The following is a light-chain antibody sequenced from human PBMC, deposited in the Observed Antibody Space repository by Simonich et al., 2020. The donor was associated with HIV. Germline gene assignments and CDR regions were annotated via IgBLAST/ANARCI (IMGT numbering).Light chain of an antibody. V-gene: IGKV1-5*03. CDR3: QQYYSTRT. Sequence: IQLTQSPSSLSASVGDRVTITCLASQSISIWLAWYQQKPGKAPKLLIYKASSLESGVPSRFSGSGSGTEFTLTISSLQPDDYATYYCQQYYSTRTFGQGTKVEIK. CDR2: KAS. J-gene: IGKJ1*01. CDR1: QSISIW.